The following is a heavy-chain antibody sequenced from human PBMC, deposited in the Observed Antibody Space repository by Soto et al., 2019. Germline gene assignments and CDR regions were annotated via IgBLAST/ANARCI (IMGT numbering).Heavy chain of an antibody. J-gene: IGHJ6*02. CDR1: GFTFSSYW. D-gene: IGHD3-3*01. V-gene: IGHV3-7*05. Sequence: GGSLRLSCAASGFTFSSYWMSWVRQAPGKGLEWVANIKQDGSEKYYVDSVKGRFTISRDNAKNSLYLQMNSLRAEDTAVYYCARAPNDFWSGYYYYYYYGMDVWGQGTTVTVSS. CDR2: IKQDGSEK. CDR3: ARAPNDFWSGYYYYYYYGMDV.